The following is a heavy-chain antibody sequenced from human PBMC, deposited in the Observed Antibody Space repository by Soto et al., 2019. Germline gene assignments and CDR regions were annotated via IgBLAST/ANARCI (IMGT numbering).Heavy chain of an antibody. CDR2: IIPIFGTA. CDR3: ARGFHDNSGYPFDY. CDR1: GGTFSSYA. J-gene: IGHJ4*02. D-gene: IGHD3-22*01. V-gene: IGHV1-69*13. Sequence: SVKVSCKASGGTFSSYAISWVRQAPGQGLEWMGGIIPIFGTANYAQKFQGRVTITADESTSTAYMELSSLRSEDTAVYCCARGFHDNSGYPFDYWGQGTLVTVSS.